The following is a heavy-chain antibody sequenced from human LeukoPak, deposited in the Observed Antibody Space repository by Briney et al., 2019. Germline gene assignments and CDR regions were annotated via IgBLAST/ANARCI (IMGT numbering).Heavy chain of an antibody. V-gene: IGHV4-59*08. CDR3: ARVPVGAPIDYYDSSGYLDY. Sequence: SETLSLTCTVSGGSISSYYWSWIRQPPGKGLERIGYIYYSGSTNYNPSLKSRVTISVDTSKNQFSLKLSSVTAADTAVYYCARVPVGAPIDYYDSSGYLDYWGQGTLVTVSS. CDR1: GGSISSYY. D-gene: IGHD3-22*01. CDR2: IYYSGST. J-gene: IGHJ4*02.